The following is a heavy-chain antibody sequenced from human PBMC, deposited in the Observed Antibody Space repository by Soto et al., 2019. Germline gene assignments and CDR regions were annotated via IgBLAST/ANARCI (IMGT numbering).Heavy chain of an antibody. CDR3: ARTKIRTIGTTGFHGFDP. V-gene: IGHV4-34*01. CDR1: GGSFSGYY. D-gene: IGHD1-7*01. J-gene: IGHJ5*02. CDR2: INHSGST. Sequence: SETLRLTGAVYGGSFSGYYWSWIRQPPGKGLEWIGEINHSGSTNYNPSLKSRVTISVDTSQNPLSLKLSSVTAADTAVYYCARTKIRTIGTTGFHGFDPWGEGTLVTVSS.